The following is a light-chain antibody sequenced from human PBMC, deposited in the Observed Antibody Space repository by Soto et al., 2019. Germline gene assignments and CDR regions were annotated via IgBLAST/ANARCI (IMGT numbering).Light chain of an antibody. CDR3: QQYNSNSWT. J-gene: IGKJ1*01. CDR1: QSISSW. Sequence: DIPMTQSPSTLSASVGDRVTITCRASQSISSWLAWYQLKPGKAPKLLIYDASSLEGGVPSRFSGSGSATEFTLTISSLQPDDFATYYCQQYNSNSWTFGQGTKVEIK. CDR2: DAS. V-gene: IGKV1-5*01.